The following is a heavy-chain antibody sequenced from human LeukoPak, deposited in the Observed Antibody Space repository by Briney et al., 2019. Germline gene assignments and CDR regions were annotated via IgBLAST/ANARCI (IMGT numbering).Heavy chain of an antibody. J-gene: IGHJ5*02. D-gene: IGHD2-21*02. CDR2: ISAYNGNT. V-gene: IGHV1-18*01. Sequence: ASVKVSCKASGYTFTSYGISWVRQAPGQGLEWMGWISAYNGNTNYAQKLQGRVTMTTDTSTSTAYMELRSLRSDDTAVYYCARDFPMVVTATPAWFDPWGQGTLVTVSS. CDR1: GYTFTSYG. CDR3: ARDFPMVVTATPAWFDP.